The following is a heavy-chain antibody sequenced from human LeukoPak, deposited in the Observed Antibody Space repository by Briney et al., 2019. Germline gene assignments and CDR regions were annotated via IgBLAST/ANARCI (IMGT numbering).Heavy chain of an antibody. J-gene: IGHJ4*02. CDR3: ARGGDYGDLRYFNY. CDR2: IYYRGST. D-gene: IGHD4-17*01. V-gene: IGHV4-59*01. CDR1: GGSINNYY. Sequence: SETLSLTCTVSGGSINNYYWSWIRQPPGKGLEWIGYIYYRGSTNYNPSLKSRVTFPVDTSKNQFSLKLNSVTAADTAVYYCARGGDYGDLRYFNYWGQGTLVTVSS.